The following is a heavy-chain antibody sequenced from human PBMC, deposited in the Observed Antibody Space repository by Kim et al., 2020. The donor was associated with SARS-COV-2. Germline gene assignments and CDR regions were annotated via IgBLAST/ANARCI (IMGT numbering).Heavy chain of an antibody. J-gene: IGHJ4*02. Sequence: GGSLRLSCVVSGFTFNSYWMSWVRQAPGKGLVWVASINKDGSERQYVDSVKGRFTISRDNAKNSLYLQMNSLRVEDTALYYRVRDGNCAGDCYPDYYFDFWGTGILVPVSS. CDR3: VRDGNCAGDCYPDYYFDF. V-gene: IGHV3-7*01. CDR2: INKDGSER. CDR1: GFTFNSYW. D-gene: IGHD2-21*02.